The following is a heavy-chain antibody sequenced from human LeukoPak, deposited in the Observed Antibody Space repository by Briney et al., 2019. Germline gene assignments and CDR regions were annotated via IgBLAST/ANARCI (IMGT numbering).Heavy chain of an antibody. D-gene: IGHD3-10*01. V-gene: IGHV3-30*18. CDR3: AKDRYYYGSGTYPLDY. CDR2: ISYDGNNK. CDR1: GITFSSFG. Sequence: GGPLRLSCAASGITFSSFGMHWARQAPGKGLEWLAIISYDGNNKYYADSVKGRFTISRDNSKNTVYLQMNSLRAEDTAVYYCAKDRYYYGSGTYPLDYWGQGTLVTVSS. J-gene: IGHJ4*02.